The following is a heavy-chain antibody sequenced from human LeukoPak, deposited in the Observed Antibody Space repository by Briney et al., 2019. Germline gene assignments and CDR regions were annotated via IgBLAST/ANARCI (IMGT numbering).Heavy chain of an antibody. CDR1: GGTFSSYA. Sequence: SVKVSCKASGGTFSSYAISWVRQAPGQGLEWMGGIIPIFGTANYAQKFQGRVTITADESTSTAYMELSSLRSEDTAVYYCARSATWFGELGDFDYWGRGTLVTVSS. CDR3: ARSATWFGELGDFDY. CDR2: IIPIFGTA. D-gene: IGHD3-10*01. J-gene: IGHJ4*02. V-gene: IGHV1-69*01.